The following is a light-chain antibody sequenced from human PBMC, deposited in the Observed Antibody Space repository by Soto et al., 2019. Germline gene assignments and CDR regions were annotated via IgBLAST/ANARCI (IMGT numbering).Light chain of an antibody. Sequence: EIVLTQSPVTLYLSPGEGASLSCRASQSVSTSLAWYQQKPGQAPRLLIYDASNRATGIPARFSGSGSGNDFTLSRLEPEGFAVYYLQQRYNWVSFGGGTKVEIK. CDR2: DAS. CDR1: QSVSTS. CDR3: QQRYNWVS. J-gene: IGKJ4*01. V-gene: IGKV3-11*01.